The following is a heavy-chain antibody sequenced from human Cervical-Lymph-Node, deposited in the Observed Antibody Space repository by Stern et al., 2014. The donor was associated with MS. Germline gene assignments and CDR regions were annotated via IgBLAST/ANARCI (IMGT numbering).Heavy chain of an antibody. CDR1: GYTFTSYY. CDR2: INPSGGGA. J-gene: IGHJ3*02. Sequence: QLVQSGAEVKKPGASVKVSCKASGYTFTSYYMHWVRQAPGKGLEWMGIINPSGGGARYAQEFQGRVTMTRDKSTSTVYMELSSLRSEDTALYYCARRSYAFDIWGQGTMVTVSS. CDR3: ARRSYAFDI. V-gene: IGHV1-46*03.